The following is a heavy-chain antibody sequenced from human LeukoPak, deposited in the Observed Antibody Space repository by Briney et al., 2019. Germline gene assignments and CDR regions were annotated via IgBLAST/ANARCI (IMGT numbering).Heavy chain of an antibody. J-gene: IGHJ6*02. D-gene: IGHD3-22*01. Sequence: SQTLSLTCTVSGGSISRGGYYWSWIRQHPGKGLEWIGYIYYSGSTYYNPSLKSRVTISVDTSKNQFSLKLCSVTAADTAVYYCARDRQGYDSSGYLNPYGMDVWGQGTTVTVSS. CDR1: GGSISRGGYY. V-gene: IGHV4-31*03. CDR3: ARDRQGYDSSGYLNPYGMDV. CDR2: IYYSGST.